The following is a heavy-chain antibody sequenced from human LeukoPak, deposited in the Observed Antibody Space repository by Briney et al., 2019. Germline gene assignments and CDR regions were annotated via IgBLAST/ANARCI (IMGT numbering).Heavy chain of an antibody. CDR2: ISYDGNNK. Sequence: PGGSLRLSCAASGFTFSSYAMHWVRQAPGKGLEWVAVISYDGNNKYYADSVKGRFTISRDNSRNTLYLQMNSLRAEDTALYYCATLPTWGQGTLVTVSS. J-gene: IGHJ4*02. CDR3: ATLPT. D-gene: IGHD4-17*01. V-gene: IGHV3-30-3*01. CDR1: GFTFSSYA.